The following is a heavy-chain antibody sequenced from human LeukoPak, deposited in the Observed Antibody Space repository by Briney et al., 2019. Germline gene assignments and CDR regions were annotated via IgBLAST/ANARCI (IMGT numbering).Heavy chain of an antibody. CDR2: ISGSGGST. Sequence: GGSLRLSCAASGFTFSSYAMSWVRQAPGKGLEWVSAISGSGGSTYYADSVKGRFTISRDNSKNTLYLQMNSLRAEDTAVYYCANGQLVRGEFDYWGQGTLVTVSS. V-gene: IGHV3-23*01. D-gene: IGHD6-6*01. CDR3: ANGQLVRGEFDY. CDR1: GFTFSSYA. J-gene: IGHJ4*02.